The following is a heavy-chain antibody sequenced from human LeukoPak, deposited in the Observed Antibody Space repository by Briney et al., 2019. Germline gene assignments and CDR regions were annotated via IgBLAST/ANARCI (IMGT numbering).Heavy chain of an antibody. J-gene: IGHJ5*02. V-gene: IGHV4-59*01. CDR3: ARSILGIRFDP. Sequence: SETLSLTCTVSGGSISSYYWSWIRQPPGKGLEWIGYIHYSGSTNYNPSLKSRVTISVDTSKNQFSLKLSSVTAADTALYYCARSILGIRFDPWGQGTLVTVSS. CDR1: GGSISSYY. D-gene: IGHD7-27*01. CDR2: IHYSGST.